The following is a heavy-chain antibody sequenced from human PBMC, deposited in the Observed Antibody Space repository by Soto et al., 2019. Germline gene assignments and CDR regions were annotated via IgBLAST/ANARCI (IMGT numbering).Heavy chain of an antibody. CDR2: VYYTGST. Sequence: SETLSLTCSVSGGSISGSYWSWIRQSPGKGLEWLGYVYYTGSTNYSPSLRSRVSISVDTSKNQFSLSLSSVTAADTAVYFCARSVAVPGAHIDYWGQGTQVTVPQ. J-gene: IGHJ4*02. V-gene: IGHV4-59*01. D-gene: IGHD6-19*01. CDR1: GGSISGSY. CDR3: ARSVAVPGAHIDY.